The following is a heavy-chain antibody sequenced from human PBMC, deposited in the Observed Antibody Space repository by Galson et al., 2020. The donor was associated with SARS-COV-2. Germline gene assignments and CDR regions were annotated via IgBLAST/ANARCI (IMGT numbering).Heavy chain of an antibody. V-gene: IGHV4-31*03. CDR1: SDSISSGGHY. Sequence: SETLSLTCTVSSDSISSGGHYWSWIRQHPEKGLEWVGYIFYSGSTNYNPSLKSRVTVSVDTSKNQFSLKLSSVTAADTAVYYCARDGGYGSGTYYLPYWGQGTLVTVSS. CDR3: ARDGGYGSGTYYLPY. D-gene: IGHD3-10*01. CDR2: IFYSGST. J-gene: IGHJ4*02.